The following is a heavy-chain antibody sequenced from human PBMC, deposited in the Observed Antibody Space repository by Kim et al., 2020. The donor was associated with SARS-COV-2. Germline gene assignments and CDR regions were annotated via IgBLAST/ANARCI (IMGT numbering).Heavy chain of an antibody. V-gene: IGHV3-21*01. CDR1: GFTFSSYS. Sequence: GGSLRLSCAASGFTFSSYSMNWVRQAPGKGLEWVSSISSSSSYIYYADSVKGRFTISRDNAKNSLYLQMNSLRAEDTAVYYCAREGGTIPGRAFDIWGQGTMVTVSS. CDR2: ISSSSSYI. J-gene: IGHJ3*02. CDR3: AREGGTIPGRAFDI. D-gene: IGHD3-16*01.